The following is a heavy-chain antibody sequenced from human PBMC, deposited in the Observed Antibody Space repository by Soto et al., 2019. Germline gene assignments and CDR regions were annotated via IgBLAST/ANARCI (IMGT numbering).Heavy chain of an antibody. D-gene: IGHD3-22*01. CDR2: IIPMFGTT. V-gene: IGHV1-69*13. CDR1: GATLNNYA. Sequence: SVKVSCKASGATLNNYAISWVRQAPGQGLEWMGGIIPMFGTTNYAQKFQGRVTFTADDSTNIAYMELTSLRSEDTAIYYCAGDRGRYESSAVCEHWGQGTLVTV. CDR3: AGDRGRYESSAVCEH. J-gene: IGHJ4*02.